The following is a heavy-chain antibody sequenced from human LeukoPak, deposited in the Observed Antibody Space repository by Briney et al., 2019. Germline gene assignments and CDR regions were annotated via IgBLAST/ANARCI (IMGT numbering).Heavy chain of an antibody. CDR2: INAGNGNT. D-gene: IGHD3-9*01. CDR3: ARGYFDWSTDY. CDR1: GYTITSYA. J-gene: IGHJ4*02. Sequence: ASVKVSCKASGYTITSYAMHWVRQAPGQRLEWMGWINAGNGNTKYSQELQGRVAITRDTSASTAYMELSSLRSEDMAVYYCARGYFDWSTDYWGQGTLVTVSS. V-gene: IGHV1-3*03.